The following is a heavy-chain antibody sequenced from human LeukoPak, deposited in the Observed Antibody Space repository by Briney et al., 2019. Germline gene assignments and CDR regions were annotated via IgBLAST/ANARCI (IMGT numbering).Heavy chain of an antibody. V-gene: IGHV3-7*01. CDR2: IREDGSEK. D-gene: IGHD6-13*01. CDR1: GFTFSAYW. Sequence: GGSLTLSCAGSGFTFSAYWMSWVRQAPGKGLEGVATIREDGSEKYYVDSVKGRFTISRDNAKNSLYPQLNSLRAEDTAVYYCTRTGYRSNWYVPNWGQGTLVTVSS. J-gene: IGHJ4*02. CDR3: TRTGYRSNWYVPN.